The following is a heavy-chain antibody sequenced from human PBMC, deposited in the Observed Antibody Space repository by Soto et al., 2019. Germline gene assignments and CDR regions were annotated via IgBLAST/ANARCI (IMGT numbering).Heavy chain of an antibody. Sequence: SETLSLTCTVSGGSISSSSYYWGWIRQPPGKGLEWIGSIYYSGSTYYNPSLKSRVTISVDTSKNQFSLKLSSVTAADTAVYYCARLICDDFLDYWGQGTLVTVSS. CDR1: GGSISSSSYY. D-gene: IGHD3-3*01. J-gene: IGHJ4*02. CDR3: ARLICDDFLDY. CDR2: IYYSGST. V-gene: IGHV4-39*01.